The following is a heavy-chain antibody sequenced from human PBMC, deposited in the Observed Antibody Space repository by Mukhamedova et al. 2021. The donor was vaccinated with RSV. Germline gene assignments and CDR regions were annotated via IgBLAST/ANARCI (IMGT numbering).Heavy chain of an antibody. Sequence: GGSMTSSSYYWGWIRQPPGKGLEWIGSVFYSGSTYYNPSLKSRVTISVDTSKNHFFLELTSVTAADTAIYYCARNRSDSQAFDRWG. D-gene: IGHD2-21*02. CDR1: GGSMTSSSYY. V-gene: IGHV4-39*02. CDR3: ARNRSDSQAFDR. CDR2: VFYSGST. J-gene: IGHJ4*01.